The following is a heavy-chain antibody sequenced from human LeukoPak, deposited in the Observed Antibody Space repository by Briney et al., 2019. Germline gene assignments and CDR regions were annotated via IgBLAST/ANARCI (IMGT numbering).Heavy chain of an antibody. CDR3: ARGSDDFSSAYSPSY. Sequence: ASVKVSCKTSGYTFTGYYMHWVRQAPGQGLEWMGWINPNSGGTNYAQKFQGRVTITRDKSISTAYMELIRLRSDDTAVYYCARGSDDFSSAYSPSYWGQATLVTVSS. CDR2: INPNSGGT. D-gene: IGHD3-3*01. CDR1: GYTFTGYY. J-gene: IGHJ4*02. V-gene: IGHV1-2*02.